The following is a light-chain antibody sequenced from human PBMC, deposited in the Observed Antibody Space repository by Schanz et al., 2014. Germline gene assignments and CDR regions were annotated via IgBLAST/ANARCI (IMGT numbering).Light chain of an antibody. CDR1: NSNVGSNY. J-gene: IGLJ3*02. CDR2: RTD. CDR3: TSYRINTPNWV. Sequence: QSVLTQPPSASGTPGQRITISCSGSNSNVGSNYVYWFQQFPGTAPKLLIYRTDERPSGVPERFSASKSGTSASLAITGLQAEDEAHYHCTSYRINTPNWVFGGGTKLTVL. V-gene: IGLV1-47*01.